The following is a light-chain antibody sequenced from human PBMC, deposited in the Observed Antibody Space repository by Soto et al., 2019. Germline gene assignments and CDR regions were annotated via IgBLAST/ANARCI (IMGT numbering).Light chain of an antibody. V-gene: IGKV3-20*01. CDR2: SAS. CDR3: QQNGSLPIT. Sequence: EIVLTQSPGTLSLSPGERATLSCRASQSLSGGYVAWFQQKPGQTPRLLIYSASNRATGIPDRFSGSGSVTDFTLTISRLEPEDFVVYYCQQNGSLPITFGQGTRLEIK. CDR1: QSLSGGY. J-gene: IGKJ5*01.